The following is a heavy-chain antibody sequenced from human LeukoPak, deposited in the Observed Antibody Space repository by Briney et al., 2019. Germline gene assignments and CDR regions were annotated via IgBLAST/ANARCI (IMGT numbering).Heavy chain of an antibody. J-gene: IGHJ4*02. CDR2: ISGSDGNT. V-gene: IGHV3-23*01. D-gene: IGHD3-16*01. CDR1: EFTFRSYG. Sequence: GGSLRLSCASSEFTFRSYGLSWVRQAPGKGLEWVSGISGSDGNTYYADSVKGRFTISRDTSKNTLYLQMNSLRAEDTAVYYCARSVGGGNYWGQGTLVTVSS. CDR3: ARSVGGGNY.